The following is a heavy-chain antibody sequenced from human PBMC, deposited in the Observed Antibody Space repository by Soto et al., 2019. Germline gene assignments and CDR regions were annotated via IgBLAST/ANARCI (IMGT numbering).Heavy chain of an antibody. Sequence: ASVKVSCKASGYTFTSYDINWVRQATGQGLEWMGWMNPNSGNTGYAQKFQGRVTMTRNTSISTAYMELSSLRSEDTAVYYCARKGAAHYDILTGYIGNYYYYMDVWGKGTTVTVSS. CDR1: GYTFTSYD. CDR2: MNPNSGNT. D-gene: IGHD3-9*01. V-gene: IGHV1-8*01. CDR3: ARKGAAHYDILTGYIGNYYYYMDV. J-gene: IGHJ6*03.